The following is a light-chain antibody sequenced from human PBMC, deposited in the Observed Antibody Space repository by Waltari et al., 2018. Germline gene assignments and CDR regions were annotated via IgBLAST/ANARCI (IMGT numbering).Light chain of an antibody. CDR3: QQYNNWPRT. Sequence: EIVMTQSPATLSVSPGERATLSCRASQSVSSILAWYQQKPGQAPRLLIYGVSTRATGIPARFSGSGSGTEFTLTISSLQSEDFAVYYCQQYNNWPRTFGQGTTVEIK. V-gene: IGKV3-15*01. CDR1: QSVSSI. J-gene: IGKJ1*01. CDR2: GVS.